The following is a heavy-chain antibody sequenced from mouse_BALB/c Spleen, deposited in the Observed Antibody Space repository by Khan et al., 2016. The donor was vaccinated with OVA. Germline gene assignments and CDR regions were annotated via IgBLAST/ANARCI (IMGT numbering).Heavy chain of an antibody. Sequence: QVQLKESGPGLVAPSQSLSITCTISGFSLTSYGIHWVRQPPGKGLEWLVVIWSDGKTTYNSALKSRLNIIKDNSKSKVFLKMNSLQTDDTAMYYCARQIFPGYFDVWGAGTTVTVSS. CDR2: IWSDGKT. J-gene: IGHJ1*01. V-gene: IGHV2-6-1*01. CDR1: GFSLTSYG. CDR3: ARQIFPGYFDV.